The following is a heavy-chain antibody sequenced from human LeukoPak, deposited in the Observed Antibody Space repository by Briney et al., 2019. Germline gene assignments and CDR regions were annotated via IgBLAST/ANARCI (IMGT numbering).Heavy chain of an antibody. D-gene: IGHD2-2*01. CDR3: ATIGDQRVLLY. CDR1: GYIFTDYH. V-gene: IGHV1-69-2*01. J-gene: IGHJ4*02. Sequence: ATVKVSCKASGYIFTDYHMHWVRQTPGKGLQWMGRIDPEYDATIYGDDFQGRVTMRTDTSTGTAYMELSGLTSEDTGVYYCATIGDQRVLLYWGQGTPVTVSS. CDR2: IDPEYDAT.